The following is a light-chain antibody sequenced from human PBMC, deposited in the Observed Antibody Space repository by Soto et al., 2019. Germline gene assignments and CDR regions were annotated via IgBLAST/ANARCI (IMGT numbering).Light chain of an antibody. Sequence: QSVLTQPPSVSGSPGQSVTISCTGTSTDFAIYNYVSWYQQQPGKAPKLMIYQVTNRPSGVSNRFSGSRSGNTASLTISGLQAEDEADYYCSSYTDSSNYVFGTGTKVTVL. J-gene: IGLJ1*01. CDR3: SSYTDSSNYV. CDR1: STDFAIYNY. V-gene: IGLV2-14*01. CDR2: QVT.